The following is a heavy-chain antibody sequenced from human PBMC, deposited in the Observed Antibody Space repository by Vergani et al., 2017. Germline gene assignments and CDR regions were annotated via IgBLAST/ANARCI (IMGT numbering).Heavy chain of an antibody. CDR2: ISGSGGST. Sequence: EVQLLESGGGLVQPGGSLRLSCAASGFTFSSYAMSWVRQAPGKGLEWVSAISGSGGSTYYADSVKGRFTISRDNSTNTLYLHMNSLRAEDTAVYFCAKDISSWYYFDYWGQGTLVTVSS. J-gene: IGHJ4*02. D-gene: IGHD6-13*01. V-gene: IGHV3-23*01. CDR1: GFTFSSYA. CDR3: AKDISSWYYFDY.